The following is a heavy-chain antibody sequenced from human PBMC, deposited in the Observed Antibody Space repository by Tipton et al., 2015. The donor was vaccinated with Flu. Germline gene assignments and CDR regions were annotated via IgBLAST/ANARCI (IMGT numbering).Heavy chain of an antibody. V-gene: IGHV3-33*06. J-gene: IGHJ6*02. Sequence: SLRLSCEASGSIFSDFGMHWVRQAPGKGLEWVAVIWHDGTYKYYADSLKGRFTISRDNTKNTLYLQMNSLTAEDTAVYYCAKEGTVREYYYRGMDVWGQGTTVTVYS. D-gene: IGHD3-10*01. CDR1: GSIFSDFG. CDR3: AKEGTVREYYYRGMDV. CDR2: IWHDGTYK.